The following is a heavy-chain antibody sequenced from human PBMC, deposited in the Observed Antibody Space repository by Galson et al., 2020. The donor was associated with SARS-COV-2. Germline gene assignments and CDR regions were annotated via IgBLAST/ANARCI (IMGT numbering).Heavy chain of an antibody. D-gene: IGHD3-22*01. CDR2: ISGSGGST. V-gene: IGHV3-23*01. Sequence: GGSLRLSCAASGFTFSSYAMRWVRQAPGKGLEWVSAISGSGGSTYYADSVKGRFTISRDNSKNTLHLQMNSLRAEDTAVYYCAKDLAPWPLVVITHRTPSWFDPWGQGTLVTVSS. J-gene: IGHJ5*02. CDR1: GFTFSSYA. CDR3: AKDLAPWPLVVITHRTPSWFDP.